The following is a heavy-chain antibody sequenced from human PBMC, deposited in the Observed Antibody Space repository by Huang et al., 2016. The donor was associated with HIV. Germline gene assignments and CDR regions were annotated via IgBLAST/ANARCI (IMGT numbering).Heavy chain of an antibody. V-gene: IGHV3-48*01. CDR1: GYTFSTYS. D-gene: IGHD3-22*01. J-gene: IGHJ4*02. CDR3: VRDSSSGLQLRY. CDR2: ISKTIGAT. Sequence: EVQLVESGGGLAQPGGSLRLSCVASGYTFSTYSMNWVRQAPGKGLEWVSYISKTIGATSDPESVKGRFTVSRDNVKNSLYLQMNRLRVEDTAMYYCVRDSSSGLQLRYWGQGALVIVS.